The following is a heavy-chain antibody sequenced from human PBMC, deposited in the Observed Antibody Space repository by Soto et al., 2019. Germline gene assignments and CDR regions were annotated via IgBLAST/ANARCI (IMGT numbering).Heavy chain of an antibody. Sequence: TGGSLRLSCAASGFTFSSYDMHWVRQAPGKGLEWVAVIWNDGNGYYYANSVKGRFTISRDNSKNTLYLQMSSLRVEDTAVYYCARRQISPPTRGAASARGGMDVWGQGTTVTAP. CDR3: ARRQISPPTRGAASARGGMDV. V-gene: IGHV3-33*08. CDR1: GFTFSSYD. CDR2: IWNDGNGY. D-gene: IGHD6-13*01. J-gene: IGHJ6*02.